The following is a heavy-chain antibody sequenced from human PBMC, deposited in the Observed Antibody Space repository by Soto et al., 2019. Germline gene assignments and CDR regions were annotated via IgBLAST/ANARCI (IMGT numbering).Heavy chain of an antibody. Sequence: SETLSLTCSVSGAALNSGNYYWSWIRQVPGKGLEWIGHIYVTGAVDYNPSLRDRITISQDTSENQFSLKLSSVTAADTAVYYCARVVVVTAIQREDAFDIWGQGTMVTVSS. CDR3: ARVVVVTAIQREDAFDI. D-gene: IGHD2-21*02. CDR1: GAALNSGNYY. J-gene: IGHJ3*02. V-gene: IGHV4-31*03. CDR2: IYVTGAV.